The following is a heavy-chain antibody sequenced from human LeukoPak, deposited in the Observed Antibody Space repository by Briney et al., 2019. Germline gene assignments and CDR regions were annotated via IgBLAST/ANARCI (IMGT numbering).Heavy chain of an antibody. V-gene: IGHV4-4*07. D-gene: IGHD2-2*01. CDR2: ISSSGTT. J-gene: IGHJ4*02. CDR1: GGSISSYF. CDR3: ARASTGSFYYFDY. Sequence: SETLSLTCTVSGGSISSYFRSWIRQPAGKGLEWIGRISSSGTTNYNPSLKSRVTMSVDTSKNQFSLKLSSVTAADTAVYYCARASTGSFYYFDYWGLGTLVTVFS.